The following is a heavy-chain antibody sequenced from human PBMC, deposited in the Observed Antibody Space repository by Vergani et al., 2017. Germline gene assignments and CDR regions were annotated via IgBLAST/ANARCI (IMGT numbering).Heavy chain of an antibody. CDR1: GFSIDNGYY. Sequence: QVQLQESGPGLVKPSETLSLTCAVSGFSIDNGYYWDWIRQPPGKGLEWIGGIYRTGRTHFNLSLKSRVTISVYTSNNHFSLTLNSLTAADPAVYYCARRSGIVYDIFSGTQYVFDFWGQGTLVTVSS. CDR3: ARRSGIVYDIFSGTQYVFDF. CDR2: IYRTGRT. V-gene: IGHV4-38-2*01. D-gene: IGHD3-9*01. J-gene: IGHJ4*02.